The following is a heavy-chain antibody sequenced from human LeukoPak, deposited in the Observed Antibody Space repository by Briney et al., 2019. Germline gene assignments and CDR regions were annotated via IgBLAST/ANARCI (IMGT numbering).Heavy chain of an antibody. CDR3: AKDMAYYGSGSHFDY. D-gene: IGHD3-10*01. CDR1: GFTFDDYA. V-gene: IGHV3-9*01. CDR2: ISWNSGSI. J-gene: IGHJ4*02. Sequence: GGSLRLSCAVSGFTFDDYAMHWVRQVPGKGLEWVSGISWNSGSIGYADSVKGRFTISRDNAKNSLYLQMNSLRAEDTALYYCAKDMAYYGSGSHFDYWGQGTLVTVSS.